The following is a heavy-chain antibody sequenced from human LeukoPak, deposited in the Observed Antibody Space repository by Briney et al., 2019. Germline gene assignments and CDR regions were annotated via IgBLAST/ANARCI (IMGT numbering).Heavy chain of an antibody. J-gene: IGHJ4*02. CDR1: GFTFSNYA. CDR2: ISSSGANT. Sequence: GGSLRLSCAASGFTFSNYAMSWVRQAPGKGLEWVSTISSSGANTYCANSVKGRFTISRDISKNTLYLQMNSLGAEDTAVYYCAKDRVVTGVFDYWGQGTLVTVSS. D-gene: IGHD2-21*02. CDR3: AKDRVVTGVFDY. V-gene: IGHV3-23*01.